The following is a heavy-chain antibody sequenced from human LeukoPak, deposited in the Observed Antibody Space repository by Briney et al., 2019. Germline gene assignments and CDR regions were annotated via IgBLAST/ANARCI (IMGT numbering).Heavy chain of an antibody. Sequence: GGSLRLSCAASGFTFSSYAMHWVRQAPGKGLEWVAVISYDGSNKYYADSVKGRFTISRDNSKNTLYLQMNSLRAEDTAMYYCAKDGLGYSGYDEYDYFDYWGQGTLVTVSS. D-gene: IGHD5-12*01. CDR1: GFTFSSYA. CDR3: AKDGLGYSGYDEYDYFDY. CDR2: ISYDGSNK. J-gene: IGHJ4*02. V-gene: IGHV3-30*04.